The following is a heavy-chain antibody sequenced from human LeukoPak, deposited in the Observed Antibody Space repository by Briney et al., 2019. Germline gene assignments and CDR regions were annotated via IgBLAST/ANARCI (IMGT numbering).Heavy chain of an antibody. V-gene: IGHV3-9*01. CDR3: AKARGGYGSGSYFDY. CDR1: GFTFDDYA. CDR2: ISWNSGSI. J-gene: IGHJ4*02. D-gene: IGHD3-10*01. Sequence: PGGSLRLSCAASGFTFDDYAMHWVRQAPGKGLEGVSGISWNSGSIGYADSVKGRFTISRDNAKNSLYLQMNSLRAEDTALYYCAKARGGYGSGSYFDYWGQGTLVTVSS.